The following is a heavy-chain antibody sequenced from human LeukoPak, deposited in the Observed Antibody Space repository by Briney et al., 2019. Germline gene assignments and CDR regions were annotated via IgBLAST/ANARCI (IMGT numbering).Heavy chain of an antibody. J-gene: IGHJ6*04. CDR3: ARGGDIVVVVAATHYYYGMDV. Sequence: SVNVSCKASGGTFSSYAISWVGPAPGQGGEWMGGIIPIFGTANYAQKLQGRVTITADESTSTAYMELSSLRSEDTAVYYCARGGDIVVVVAATHYYYGMDVWGKGTTVTVSS. V-gene: IGHV1-69*01. D-gene: IGHD2-15*01. CDR2: IIPIFGTA. CDR1: GGTFSSYA.